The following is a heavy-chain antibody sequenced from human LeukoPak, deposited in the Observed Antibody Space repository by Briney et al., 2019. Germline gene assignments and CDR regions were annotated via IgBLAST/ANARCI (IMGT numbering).Heavy chain of an antibody. D-gene: IGHD2-21*02. Sequence: GSLRLSCAASGFSFSSYTMNWVRQAPGKGLEWVSIISSSSTYIYYADSVKGRFTISRDNAKNALYLQMNSLRVEDTAVYYCARDGRCGGDCYASWGQGTLVTVSS. J-gene: IGHJ4*02. CDR3: ARDGRCGGDCYAS. CDR1: GFSFSSYT. CDR2: ISSSSTYI. V-gene: IGHV3-21*01.